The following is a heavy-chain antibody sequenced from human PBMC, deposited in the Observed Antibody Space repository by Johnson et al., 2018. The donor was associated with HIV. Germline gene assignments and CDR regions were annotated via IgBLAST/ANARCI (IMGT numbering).Heavy chain of an antibody. Sequence: HVQLLESGGGVVQPGGSLRLSCAASGFTFSSYGMHWVRQAPGKGLEWVAFIRYDGSNKYYADSVKGRFTIYRDNSKNTLYLQMNSLRAEDTAVYYCAKDHQDYGGNSDAFDIWGQGTMVTVSS. J-gene: IGHJ3*02. D-gene: IGHD4-23*01. CDR3: AKDHQDYGGNSDAFDI. CDR2: IRYDGSNK. V-gene: IGHV3-30*02. CDR1: GFTFSSYG.